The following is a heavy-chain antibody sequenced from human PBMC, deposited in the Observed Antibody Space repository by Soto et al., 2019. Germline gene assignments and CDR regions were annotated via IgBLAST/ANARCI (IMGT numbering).Heavy chain of an antibody. J-gene: IGHJ4*02. D-gene: IGHD5-18*01. V-gene: IGHV3-33*01. CDR2: IWYDGSNK. CDR3: ARERGYGYGYFAGFEY. Sequence: QVQLAESGGGVVQPGRSLRLSCAASGFTFSSYGMHWVRQAPGKGLEWVAVIWYDGSNKYYADSVKGRFTIARGNSKNTLYMQMNSLRAEDTAVYYCARERGYGYGYFAGFEYWGQGTLVTVCS. CDR1: GFTFSSYG.